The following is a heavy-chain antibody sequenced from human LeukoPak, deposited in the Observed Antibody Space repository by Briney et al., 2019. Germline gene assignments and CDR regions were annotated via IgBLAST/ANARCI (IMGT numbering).Heavy chain of an antibody. V-gene: IGHV4-59*01. CDR2: IYYSGTT. Sequence: SETLSLTCTVSCGSISSDYWSWLRQPPGKGLEWIVYIYYSGTTNYNPSLKSRATISVDTSKTQSSLNLSSVTAADTAVYYCARKDYSSYYYGLDVWGQGTPVTVSS. J-gene: IGHJ6*02. D-gene: IGHD4-11*01. CDR1: CGSISSDY. CDR3: ARKDYSSYYYGLDV.